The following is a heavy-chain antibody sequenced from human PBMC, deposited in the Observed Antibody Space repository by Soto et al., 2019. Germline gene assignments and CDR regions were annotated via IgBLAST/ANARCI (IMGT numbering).Heavy chain of an antibody. J-gene: IGHJ6*02. D-gene: IGHD6-6*01. CDR1: GGTFSSYA. V-gene: IGHV1-69*12. Sequence: QVQLVQSGAEVKKPGSSVKVSCKASGGTFSSYAISWVRQAPGQGLEWMGGIIPIFGTANYAQKFQGRVTITAXXSXSIXYMELSSLRSEDTAVYYCASQSSSSAPCYYYGMDVWGQGTTVTVSS. CDR2: IIPIFGTA. CDR3: ASQSSSSAPCYYYGMDV.